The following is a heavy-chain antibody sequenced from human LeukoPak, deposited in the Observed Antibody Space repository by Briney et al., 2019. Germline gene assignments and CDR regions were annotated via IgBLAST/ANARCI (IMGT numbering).Heavy chain of an antibody. Sequence: GGSLRLSCVVSEFTFSNYEMNWVRQAPGKGLEWVSSIDSSGGYMFYADSVKGRFIISRDNAKDSLYLQMNSLRVEDTAVYYCLRGDRRDYWGQGTLVTVSS. CDR2: IDSSGGYM. V-gene: IGHV3-21*06. J-gene: IGHJ4*02. CDR3: LRGDRRDY. CDR1: EFTFSNYE.